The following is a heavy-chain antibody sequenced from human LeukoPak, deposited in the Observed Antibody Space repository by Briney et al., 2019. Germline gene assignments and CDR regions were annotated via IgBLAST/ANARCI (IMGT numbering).Heavy chain of an antibody. CDR2: IIPIFGTA. Sequence: SVKVSCKASGGTFSSYAISWVRQAPGQGLEWMGGIIPIFGTANYAQKFQGRVTITADESTSTAYMELSSLRSEDTAVYYCARERGSGYYPYYFDYWGQGTLVTVSS. D-gene: IGHD3-22*01. CDR1: GGTFSSYA. J-gene: IGHJ4*02. CDR3: ARERGSGYYPYYFDY. V-gene: IGHV1-69*13.